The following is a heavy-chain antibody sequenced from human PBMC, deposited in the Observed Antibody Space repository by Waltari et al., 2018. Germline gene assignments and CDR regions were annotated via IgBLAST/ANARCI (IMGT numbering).Heavy chain of an antibody. V-gene: IGHV3-53*01. CDR2: IYSGGST. J-gene: IGHJ4*02. Sequence: EVQLVESGGGLIQPGGSLRLSCAASGFTVSSNYMSWVRQAPGKGLEWVSVIYSGGSTYYADSVKGRFTIPRDNSKNTLYLQMISLRAEDTAVYYCARDRDNWNSVDYWGQGTLVTVSS. CDR3: ARDRDNWNSVDY. CDR1: GFTVSSNY. D-gene: IGHD1-7*01.